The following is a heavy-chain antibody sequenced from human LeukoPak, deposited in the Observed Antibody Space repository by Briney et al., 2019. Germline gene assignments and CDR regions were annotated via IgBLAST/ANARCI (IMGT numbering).Heavy chain of an antibody. CDR3: ARGYCSSASCYHPDAFDI. D-gene: IGHD2-2*01. J-gene: IGHJ3*02. CDR1: GGSISSSSYY. CDR2: IYYSGSS. Sequence: PSETLSHTCTLPGGSISSSSYYCGWIRQPPGKGLEWIGSIYYSGSSYNNPSLKTGVTIPVDTSRTPCSLKRSSVTATDTPVYYCARGYCSSASCYHPDAFDIWGDGATVTVSS. V-gene: IGHV4-39*07.